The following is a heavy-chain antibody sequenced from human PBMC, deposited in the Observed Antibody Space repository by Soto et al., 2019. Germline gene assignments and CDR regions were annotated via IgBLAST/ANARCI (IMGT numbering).Heavy chain of an antibody. CDR3: TIGSWSGAVFDI. D-gene: IGHD2-15*01. CDR2: IIPMLAIA. CDR1: GGTFSTYT. V-gene: IGHV1-69*02. J-gene: IGHJ3*02. Sequence: QVQLVQSGAEVKKPGSSVKVSCKDSGGTFSTYTMFWVRQAPGQGLEWMGRIIPMLAIANYAQKFQDRVTITADKSTSTAYMELSSLTSEDTALYYCTIGSWSGAVFDIWGQGTMVTVSS.